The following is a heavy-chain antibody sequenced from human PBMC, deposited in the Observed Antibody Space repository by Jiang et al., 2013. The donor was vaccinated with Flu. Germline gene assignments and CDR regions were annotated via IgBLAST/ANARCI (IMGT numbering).Heavy chain of an antibody. CDR2: IYYSGST. Sequence: GPGLVKPSETLSLTCTVSGGSISSSSYYWGWIRQPPGKGLEWIGSIYYSGSTYYNPSLKSRVTISVDTSKNQFSLKLSSVTAADTAVYYCARLYYYGSGSYGYYYYYGMDVWGQGTTVTVSS. J-gene: IGHJ6*02. CDR1: GGSISSSSYY. CDR3: ARLYYYGSGSYGYYYYYGMDV. V-gene: IGHV4-39*01. D-gene: IGHD3-10*01.